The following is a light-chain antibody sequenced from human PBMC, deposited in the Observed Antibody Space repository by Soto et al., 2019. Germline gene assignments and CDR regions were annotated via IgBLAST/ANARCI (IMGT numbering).Light chain of an antibody. CDR2: DAS. Sequence: DIQMTQSPSPLSASVGDRVTITCRASQSINTWLAWYQQKPGKAPKPLIYDASRLESGLPSRFSGRGSGTEFTLTISSLQPDDFATYYCQQYSGYSRTFGQGTKVEIK. CDR1: QSINTW. J-gene: IGKJ1*01. CDR3: QQYSGYSRT. V-gene: IGKV1-5*01.